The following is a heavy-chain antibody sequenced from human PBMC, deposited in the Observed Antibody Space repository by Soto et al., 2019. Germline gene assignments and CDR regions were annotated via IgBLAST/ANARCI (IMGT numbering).Heavy chain of an antibody. Sequence: QVQLVQSGAEVKTPGSSVKVSCKASGGTLSDYAISWVRQAPGQGLEWMGGIMPTVDSANYAQNFQGRLTISADESTSTANLELSSLRSDYTAVSYCAVAAVREIMAKESSGMAVWGQGATVIVSS. CDR1: GGTLSDYA. D-gene: IGHD6-19*01. V-gene: IGHV1-69*01. CDR3: AVAAVREIMAKESSGMAV. J-gene: IGHJ6*02. CDR2: IMPTVDSA.